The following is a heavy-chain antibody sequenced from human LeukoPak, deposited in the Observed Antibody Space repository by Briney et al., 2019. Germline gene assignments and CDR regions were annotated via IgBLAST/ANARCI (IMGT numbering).Heavy chain of an antibody. Sequence: SGTLSLTCTVSGGSISSGGYYWSWIRQHPGKGLEWIGYIYYSGGTYYNPSLKSRVTISVDTSKNQFSLKLSSVTAADTAVYYCASADSTLFDPWGQGTLVTVSS. V-gene: IGHV4-31*03. CDR2: IYYSGGT. J-gene: IGHJ5*02. D-gene: IGHD3-22*01. CDR1: GGSISSGGYY. CDR3: ASADSTLFDP.